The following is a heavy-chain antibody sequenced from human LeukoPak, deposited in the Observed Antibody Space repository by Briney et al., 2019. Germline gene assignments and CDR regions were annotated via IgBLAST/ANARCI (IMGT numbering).Heavy chain of an antibody. CDR3: ARLLRNIAAAVYYFDY. V-gene: IGHV5-51*01. CDR2: IYPGDSDT. CDR1: RYNFTSYW. D-gene: IGHD6-13*01. Sequence: RSGESLKISCKGSRYNFTSYWIGWVRQMPGKGLEWMGIIYPGDSDTRYSPSFQGQVTISADKSISTAYLQWSSLKASDTAMYYCARLLRNIAAAVYYFDYWGQGTLVTVSS. J-gene: IGHJ4*02.